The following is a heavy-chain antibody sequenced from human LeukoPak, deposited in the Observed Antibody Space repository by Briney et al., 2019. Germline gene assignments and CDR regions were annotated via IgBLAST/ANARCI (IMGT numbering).Heavy chain of an antibody. D-gene: IGHD3-22*01. CDR1: GFSFSNYE. CDR3: AGSSGYPAFDY. J-gene: IGHJ4*02. CDR2: ITASSTTI. V-gene: IGHV3-48*01. Sequence: PGGSLRLSCAASGFSFSNYEMNWVRQAPGKGLEWISYITASSTTIYYADSVKGRFTISRDNSKNTLYLQMNSLRAEDTAVYYCAGSSGYPAFDYWGQGTLVTVSS.